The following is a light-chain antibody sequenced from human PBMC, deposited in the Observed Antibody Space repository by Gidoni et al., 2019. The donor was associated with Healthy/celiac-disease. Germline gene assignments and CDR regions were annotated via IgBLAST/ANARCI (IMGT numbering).Light chain of an antibody. CDR3: SSYTSSSIWV. Sequence: QSALTQPASGSGSPGQSITISCTGTSSDVGGYNYVSWYQQHPGKAPKLIIYDVSNRPSGVSNRFSGSKSGNTASLTISGLQAEDEADYYCSSYTSSSIWVFGGGTKLTVL. V-gene: IGLV2-14*01. CDR1: SSDVGGYNY. J-gene: IGLJ3*02. CDR2: DVS.